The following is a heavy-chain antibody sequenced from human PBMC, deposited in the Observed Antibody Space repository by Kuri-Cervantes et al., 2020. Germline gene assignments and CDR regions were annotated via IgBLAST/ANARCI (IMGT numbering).Heavy chain of an antibody. J-gene: IGHJ4*02. Sequence: GGSLRLSCAASGFTFSSYAMHWVRQAPGEGLEWVAVISYDGSNKYYADSVKGRFTISRENAKNSLYLQMNSLRAGDTAVYYCARVSTNWNHPDYWGQGTLVTVSS. D-gene: IGHD1-1*01. CDR1: GFTFSSYA. CDR2: ISYDGSNK. CDR3: ARVSTNWNHPDY. V-gene: IGHV3-30*14.